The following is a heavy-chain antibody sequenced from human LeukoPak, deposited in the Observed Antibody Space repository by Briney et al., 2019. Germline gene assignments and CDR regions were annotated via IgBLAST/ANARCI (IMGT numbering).Heavy chain of an antibody. CDR2: IYYSGSP. CDR1: GDSISGSSYY. Sequence: SETLSLTCTVSGDSISGSSYYWGWIRQPPGKGLEWIGSIYYSGSPYYNPSLKSRVTISVDTSKNQFSLKLSSVTAADTAVYYRARETYGSGSSDLDYWGQGTLITVSS. CDR3: ARETYGSGSSDLDY. J-gene: IGHJ4*02. D-gene: IGHD3-10*01. V-gene: IGHV4-39*07.